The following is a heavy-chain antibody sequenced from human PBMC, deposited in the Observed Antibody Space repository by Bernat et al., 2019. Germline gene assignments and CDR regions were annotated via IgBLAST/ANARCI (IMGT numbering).Heavy chain of an antibody. CDR3: ARVRSGWSGYYLDY. CDR2: INHSGST. D-gene: IGHD3-3*01. V-gene: IGHV4-34*01. CDR1: GGSFSGYY. J-gene: IGHJ4*02. Sequence: QVQLQQWGAGLLKPSETLSLTCAVYGGSFSGYYWSWIRQPPGKGLEWIGEINHSGSTNYNPSLKSRVTISVDTSKNQFSLKLSAVTAADTAVYYCARVRSGWSGYYLDYWGQGTLVAVSS.